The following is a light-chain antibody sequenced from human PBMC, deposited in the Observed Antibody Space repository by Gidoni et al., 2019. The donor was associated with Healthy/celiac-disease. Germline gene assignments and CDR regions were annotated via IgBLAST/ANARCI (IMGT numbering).Light chain of an antibody. Sequence: EIVLTQSPGTLSLSPGERATLSCRASQSVSSSYVAWYQQKPGQAPRLRIYGASSRATGIPDRCSGSGSGTDFTLTISSLEPEDFAVYYCQQYGSSPKTFGQGTKVEIK. CDR3: QQYGSSPKT. J-gene: IGKJ1*01. V-gene: IGKV3-20*01. CDR2: GAS. CDR1: QSVSSSY.